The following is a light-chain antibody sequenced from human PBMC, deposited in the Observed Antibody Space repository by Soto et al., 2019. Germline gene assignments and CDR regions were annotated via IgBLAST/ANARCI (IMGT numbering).Light chain of an antibody. CDR1: QGISNY. J-gene: IGKJ1*01. CDR3: QKYNSAPRT. Sequence: DIQMTRSPSSLSASVGDRVTITCRASQGISNYLAWYQQKPGKVPKLLIYAASTLQSGVPSRFSGSGSATDFTRTISSLQPEDVSTYYCQKYNSAPRTFGQGTKVEIK. CDR2: AAS. V-gene: IGKV1-27*01.